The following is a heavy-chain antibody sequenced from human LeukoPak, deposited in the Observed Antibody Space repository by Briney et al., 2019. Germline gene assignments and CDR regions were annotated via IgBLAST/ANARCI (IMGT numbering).Heavy chain of an antibody. CDR2: ISNSGANI. J-gene: IGHJ4*02. Sequence: GGSLRLPCAASGLTFRNYEMNWVRQAPGKGLEWVSYISNSGANIFYADSVKGRFTVSRDNAKNSLFLQMNSLRPEDTAVYYCARDAHSGDGWGQGTLVTVSS. D-gene: IGHD6-25*01. CDR1: GLTFRNYE. CDR3: ARDAHSGDG. V-gene: IGHV3-48*03.